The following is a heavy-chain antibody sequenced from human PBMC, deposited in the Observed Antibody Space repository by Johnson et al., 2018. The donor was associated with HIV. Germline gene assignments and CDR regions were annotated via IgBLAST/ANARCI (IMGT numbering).Heavy chain of an antibody. J-gene: IGHJ3*02. CDR1: GFTFSSYA. CDR3: ARGALSPAAPDAFDI. D-gene: IGHD6-13*01. CDR2: ISSNGGST. V-gene: IGHV3-64*01. Sequence: VQLVESGGGVVQPGRSLRLSCAASGFTFSSYAMYWVRQAPGKGLEYVSAISSNGGSTYYANSVKGRFTISRDNSKNTLYLQMGSLRAEDMAVYYCARGALSPAAPDAFDIWGQGTMVTVSS.